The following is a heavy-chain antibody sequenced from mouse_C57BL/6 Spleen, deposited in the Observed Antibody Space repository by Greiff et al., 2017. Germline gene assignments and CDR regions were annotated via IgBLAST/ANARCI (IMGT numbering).Heavy chain of an antibody. Sequence: QVQLQQSGAELARPGASVKLSCKASGYTFTSYGISWVKQRTGQGLEWIGEIYPRSGNTYYNEKFKGKATLTADKSSSTAYMELRSLTSEDSAVYFCARSGITTVVERYFDVWGTGTTVTVSS. CDR2: IYPRSGNT. CDR3: ARSGITTVVERYFDV. J-gene: IGHJ1*03. D-gene: IGHD1-1*01. CDR1: GYTFTSYG. V-gene: IGHV1-81*01.